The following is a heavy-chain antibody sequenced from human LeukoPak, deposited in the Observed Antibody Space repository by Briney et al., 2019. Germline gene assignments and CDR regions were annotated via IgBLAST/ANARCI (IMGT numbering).Heavy chain of an antibody. CDR3: ARSMVRGVIGAFDI. CDR2: INPNSGGT. J-gene: IGHJ3*02. D-gene: IGHD3-10*01. Sequence: ASVKVSCKASGYTFTGYYMHWVRQAPGQGLEWMGWINPNSGGTNYAQKLQGRVTMTRDTSISTAYMELSRLRSDDTAVYYCARSMVRGVIGAFDIWGQGTMVTVSS. V-gene: IGHV1-2*02. CDR1: GYTFTGYY.